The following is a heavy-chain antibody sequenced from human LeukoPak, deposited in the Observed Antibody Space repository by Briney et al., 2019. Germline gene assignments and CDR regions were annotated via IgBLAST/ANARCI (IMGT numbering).Heavy chain of an antibody. CDR3: ARARTDRGSRGPYDI. CDR1: GYTFTGYY. V-gene: IGHV1-2*02. CDR2: INPNSGGT. J-gene: IGHJ3*02. D-gene: IGHD3-10*01. Sequence: ASVKVSCKASGYTFTGYYIHWVRQAPGQGLEWMGWINPNSGGTNYAQKFQGRATMTRDTSISTAYMELSRLRSDDTAVYYCARARTDRGSRGPYDIWGQGTMVTVSS.